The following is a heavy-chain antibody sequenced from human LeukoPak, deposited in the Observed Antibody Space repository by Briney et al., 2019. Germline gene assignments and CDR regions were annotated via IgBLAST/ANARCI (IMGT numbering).Heavy chain of an antibody. J-gene: IGHJ3*02. Sequence: GESLRISCKGSGYSFTTYWIGWVRQMPGKGLEWMGVTHPGDSDTRYSPSFQGQVTISADKSISTAFLQWSSLKASDTAMYYCARTIVIVPSSRDAFDIWGQGTMVTVSS. CDR3: ARTIVIVPSSRDAFDI. V-gene: IGHV5-51*01. CDR2: THPGDSDT. D-gene: IGHD2/OR15-2a*01. CDR1: GYSFTTYW.